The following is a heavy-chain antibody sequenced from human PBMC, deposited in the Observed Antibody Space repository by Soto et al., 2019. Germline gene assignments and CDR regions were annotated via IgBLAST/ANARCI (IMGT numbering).Heavy chain of an antibody. CDR3: ASRGRLQQLIPTEPVWAFDI. J-gene: IGHJ3*02. Sequence: ASAKVSCKASGGTFSSYTISWVRQAPGQGLEWMGRIIPILGIANYAQKFQGRVTITADKSTSTAYMELSSLRSEDTAVYYCASRGRLQQLIPTEPVWAFDIWGQGTMVTVSS. V-gene: IGHV1-69*02. D-gene: IGHD6-13*01. CDR2: IIPILGIA. CDR1: GGTFSSYT.